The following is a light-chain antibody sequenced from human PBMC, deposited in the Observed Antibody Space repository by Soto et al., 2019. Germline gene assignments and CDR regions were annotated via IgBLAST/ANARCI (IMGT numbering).Light chain of an antibody. CDR2: GAS. CDR3: QQYGSSPLT. CDR1: QSVSSSY. J-gene: IGKJ4*01. Sequence: DIVLTQSPGTLSLSPGERATLSCRASQSVSSSYLAWYQQKPGQAPRLLIYGASIRATGIPDRFSGSGSGTDFTLNISRLEPEDFAVYYCQQYGSSPLTFGGGTKVEIK. V-gene: IGKV3-20*01.